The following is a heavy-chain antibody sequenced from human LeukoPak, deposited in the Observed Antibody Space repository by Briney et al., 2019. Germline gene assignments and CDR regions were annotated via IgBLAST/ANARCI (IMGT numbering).Heavy chain of an antibody. CDR3: ARVATGPYYDSSGYYVGYYYYYMDV. Sequence: GGSLRLSCAASGFTFTTYWMSWVRQAPGKGLEWVANIKQDGTEKYYVDSVKGRFTISRDNAKNSLYLQMNSLRAEDTAVYYCARVATGPYYDSSGYYVGYYYYYMDVWGKGTTVTISS. CDR1: GFTFTTYW. CDR2: IKQDGTEK. D-gene: IGHD3-22*01. V-gene: IGHV3-7*01. J-gene: IGHJ6*03.